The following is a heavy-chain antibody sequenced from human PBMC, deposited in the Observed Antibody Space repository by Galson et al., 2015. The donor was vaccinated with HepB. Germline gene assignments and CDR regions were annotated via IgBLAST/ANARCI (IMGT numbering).Heavy chain of an antibody. D-gene: IGHD6-19*01. CDR3: AREGVAVASPFDY. CDR1: GGTFSSYA. CDR2: IIPIFGTA. V-gene: IGHV1-69*13. Sequence: SVKVSCKASGGTFSSYAISWVRQAPGQGLEWMGGIIPIFGTANYAQKFQGRVTITAGESTSTAYMELSSLRSEDTAVYYCAREGVAVASPFDYWGQGTLVTVSS. J-gene: IGHJ4*02.